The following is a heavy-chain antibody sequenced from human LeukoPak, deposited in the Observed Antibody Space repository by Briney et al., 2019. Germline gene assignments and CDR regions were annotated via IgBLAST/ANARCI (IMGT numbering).Heavy chain of an antibody. CDR2: ISYDGSKK. Sequence: GGSLRLSCAASGFSFSGFSMHWVRQAPGKGLEWVAVISYDGSKKYFADSLKGRFTISRDNSKNTLYLQMSSLRPEDTAVYYCAKDKGREGDYWGQGNLVTVSS. CDR3: AKDKGREGDY. V-gene: IGHV3-30-3*01. CDR1: GFSFSGFS. J-gene: IGHJ4*02.